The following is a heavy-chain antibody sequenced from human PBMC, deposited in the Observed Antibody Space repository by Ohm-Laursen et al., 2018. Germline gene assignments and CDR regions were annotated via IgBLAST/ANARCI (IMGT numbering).Heavy chain of an antibody. Sequence: SLRLSCAASGFTVSSNYMSWLRQAPGKGLEWVSVIYSGGSTYYTDSAKGRFTISRDNSKNTVYLQMSSLRAEDTAVYYCSKPGDSRGSYFDAFDMWGQGTMVTVSS. CDR1: GFTVSSNY. CDR3: SKPGDSRGSYFDAFDM. D-gene: IGHD3-22*01. CDR2: IYSGGST. V-gene: IGHV3-53*01. J-gene: IGHJ3*02.